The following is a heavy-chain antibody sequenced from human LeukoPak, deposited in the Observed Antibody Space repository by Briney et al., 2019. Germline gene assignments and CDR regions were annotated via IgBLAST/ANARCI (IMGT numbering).Heavy chain of an antibody. D-gene: IGHD4-17*01. Sequence: PSETLSLTCTVSGYSISSGYYWGWIRQPPGKGLEWIGSIYHSGSTYYNPSLKSRVTISVDTSKNQFSLKLSSVTAADTAVYYCARVGDYEGDNWFDPWGQGTLVTVSS. CDR1: GYSISSGYY. J-gene: IGHJ5*02. CDR2: IYHSGST. V-gene: IGHV4-38-2*02. CDR3: ARVGDYEGDNWFDP.